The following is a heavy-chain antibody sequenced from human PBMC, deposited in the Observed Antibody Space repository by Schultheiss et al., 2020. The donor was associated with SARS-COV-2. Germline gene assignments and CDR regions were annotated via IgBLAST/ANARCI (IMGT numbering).Heavy chain of an antibody. V-gene: IGHV3-21*01. Sequence: GGSLRLSCAASGFTFSDYYMSWVRQAPGKGLEWVSSISSSSSYIYYADSVKGRFTISRDNAKNTLYLQMNSLRAEDTAVYYCARSTDSRYNWFDPWGQGTLVTVSS. CDR3: ARSTDSRYNWFDP. CDR2: ISSSSSYI. D-gene: IGHD3-22*01. CDR1: GFTFSDYY. J-gene: IGHJ5*02.